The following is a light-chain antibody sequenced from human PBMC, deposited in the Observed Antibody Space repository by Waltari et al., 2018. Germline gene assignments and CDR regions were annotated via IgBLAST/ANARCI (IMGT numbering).Light chain of an antibody. CDR3: ATWDDSLNGWV. J-gene: IGLJ3*02. Sequence: QSVLTQPPSASGTPGQRVTISCSGSNSNIGRNAVNWYQQLPETAPKLLMYTDNQRPSGVHDRFSGSKSGTSASLAISGLQSEDEADYHCATWDDSLNGWVFGGGTKVTVL. CDR2: TDN. CDR1: NSNIGRNA. V-gene: IGLV1-44*01.